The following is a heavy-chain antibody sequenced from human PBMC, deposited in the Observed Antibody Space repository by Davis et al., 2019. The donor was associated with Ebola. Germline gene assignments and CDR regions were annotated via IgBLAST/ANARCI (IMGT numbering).Heavy chain of an antibody. CDR2: INPSTGRT. J-gene: IGHJ4*02. Sequence: AASVKVSCKVSGYTFTNYFLHWVRQAPGQGLEWMGMINPSTGRTTYARNFQGRVTVTRDTSTGTVYMELNSLGSEDTAVFFCARGHAYGRFDYWGQGTLVTVSS. V-gene: IGHV1-46*01. CDR1: GYTFTNYF. D-gene: IGHD3-10*01. CDR3: ARGHAYGRFDY.